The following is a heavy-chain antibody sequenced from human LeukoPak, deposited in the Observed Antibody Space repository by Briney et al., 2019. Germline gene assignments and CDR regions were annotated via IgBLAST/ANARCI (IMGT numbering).Heavy chain of an antibody. D-gene: IGHD2-2*01. CDR2: VYYSGST. V-gene: IGHV4-31*03. Sequence: SETLSLTCTVSGGSISSGGYYWSWIRQHPGEGLEWIGYVYYSGSTYYNPSLKSRVTISVDTSKNQFSLKLSSVTAADTAVYYCARVVVVVPAAIYYYYYYMDVWGKGTTVTVSS. CDR3: ARVVVVVPAAIYYYYYYMDV. J-gene: IGHJ6*03. CDR1: GGSISSGGYY.